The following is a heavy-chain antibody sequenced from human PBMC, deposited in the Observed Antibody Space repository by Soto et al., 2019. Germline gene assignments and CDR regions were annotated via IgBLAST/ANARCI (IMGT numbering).Heavy chain of an antibody. CDR3: AKDWLAAAGEGYYYYYYMDV. V-gene: IGHV3-30*18. Sequence: GSLRLSCAASGFTFSSYGMHWVRQAPGKGLEWVAVISYDGSNKYYADSVKGRFTISRDNSKNTLYLQMNSLRAEDTAVYYCAKDWLAAAGEGYYYYYYMDVWGKGTTVTVSS. J-gene: IGHJ6*03. CDR2: ISYDGSNK. D-gene: IGHD6-13*01. CDR1: GFTFSSYG.